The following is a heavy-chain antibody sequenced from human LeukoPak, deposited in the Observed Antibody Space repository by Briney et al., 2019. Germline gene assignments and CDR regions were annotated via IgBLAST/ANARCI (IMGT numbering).Heavy chain of an antibody. J-gene: IGHJ4*02. CDR1: GGTFSSYA. D-gene: IGHD2-21*02. CDR3: ARDLYCGGDCYSWFDY. CDR2: IIPIFGTA. V-gene: IGHV1-69*05. Sequence: VASVKVSCKASGGTFSSYAISWVRQAPGQGLKWMGRIIPIFGTANYAQKFQGRVTITTDESTSTAYMELSSLRSEDTAVYYCARDLYCGGDCYSWFDYWGQGTLVTVSS.